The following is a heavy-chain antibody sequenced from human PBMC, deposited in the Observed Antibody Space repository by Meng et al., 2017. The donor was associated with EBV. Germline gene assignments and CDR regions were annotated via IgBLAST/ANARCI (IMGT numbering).Heavy chain of an antibody. CDR1: GDSISSFYY. CDR3: ARPFPSWQSPRLDPFGA. Sequence: HRGASGPSKVKPSEPLSLTCTVSGDSISSFYYWGWIRQPPGRGLGWIGSVHYTGSTYYSPSLKSRVTVSVDTSKNQFSLRLTSVTAAGTAVYYCARPFPSWQSPRLDPFGAWGQGTLVTVSS. V-gene: IGHV4-39*01. CDR2: VHYTGST. J-gene: IGHJ5*02. D-gene: IGHD6-19*01.